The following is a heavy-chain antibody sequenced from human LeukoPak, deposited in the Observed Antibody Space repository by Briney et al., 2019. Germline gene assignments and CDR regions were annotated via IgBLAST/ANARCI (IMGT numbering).Heavy chain of an antibody. CDR3: TKGGELMNY. J-gene: IGHJ4*02. D-gene: IGHD1-26*01. CDR1: GGSVSSGNYY. Sequence: SQTLSLTCTVSGGSVSSGNYYWTWIRQPAGKGLEWIGRIYTSGSTNYNPSLKSRVTISIDASKNQFSLRLSSVTAADTAVYYCTKGGELMNYWGQGTLVTVSS. CDR2: IYTSGST. V-gene: IGHV4-61*02.